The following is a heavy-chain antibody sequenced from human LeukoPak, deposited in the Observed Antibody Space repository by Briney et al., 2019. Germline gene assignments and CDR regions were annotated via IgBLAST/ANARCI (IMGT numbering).Heavy chain of an antibody. V-gene: IGHV3-48*03. Sequence: GGSLRLSCEASGFTFSTYEMNWVRQAPGKGLEWVSYISSSGTTIYYADSVRGRFTISRDDPKNSLYPQMNSLRAEDTAVYYCARSPSSYYYYYGMDVWGQGTTVTVSS. D-gene: IGHD1-26*01. CDR3: ARSPSSYYYYYGMDV. CDR2: ISSSGTTI. CDR1: GFTFSTYE. J-gene: IGHJ6*02.